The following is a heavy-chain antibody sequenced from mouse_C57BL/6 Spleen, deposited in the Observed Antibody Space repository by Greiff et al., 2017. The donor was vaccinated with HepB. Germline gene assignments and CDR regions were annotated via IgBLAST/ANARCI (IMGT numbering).Heavy chain of an antibody. D-gene: IGHD1-1*01. J-gene: IGHJ1*03. CDR2: ISSSGST. CDR3: ARDIHYGSSEDWYFDV. V-gene: IGHV3-4*01. Sequence: EVQRVESGPALVKPSQTVSLTCTVTGYSITNGNHWWNWIRQVSGSKLEWIGYISSSGSTDSNPSLKSRISITRDTSKNQLFLQLNSVTTEDIATYYCARDIHYGSSEDWYFDVWGTGTTVTVSS. CDR1: GYSITNGNHW.